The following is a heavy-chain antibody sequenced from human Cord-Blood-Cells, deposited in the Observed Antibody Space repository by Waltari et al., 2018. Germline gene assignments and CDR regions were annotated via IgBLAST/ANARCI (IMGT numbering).Heavy chain of an antibody. D-gene: IGHD1-26*01. CDR2: INNSGST. CDR3: ARGGGSYYNWFDP. CDR1: GGSFSGYY. J-gene: IGHJ5*02. V-gene: IGHV4-34*01. Sequence: QVQLQQWGAGLLKPSETLSLTCAVYGGSFSGYYWSWIRQPPGKGLEWIGEINNSGSTNYTPSLKSRVTISVDTSKNQFSRKLSSVTAADTAVYYCARGGGSYYNWFDPWGQGTLVTVSS.